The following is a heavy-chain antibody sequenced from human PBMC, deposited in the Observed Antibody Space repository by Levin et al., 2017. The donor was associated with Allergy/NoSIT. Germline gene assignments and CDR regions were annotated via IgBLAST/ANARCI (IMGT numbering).Heavy chain of an antibody. V-gene: IGHV3-33*01. J-gene: IGHJ4*02. CDR1: GFTFSSYG. D-gene: IGHD6-19*01. CDR3: ARDGGQWLPQYYFDY. Sequence: GGSLRLSCAASGFTFSSYGMHWVRQAPGKGLEWVAVIWYDGSNKYYADSVKGRFTISRDNSKNTLYLQMNSLRAEDTAVYYCARDGGQWLPQYYFDYWGQGTLVTVSS. CDR2: IWYDGSNK.